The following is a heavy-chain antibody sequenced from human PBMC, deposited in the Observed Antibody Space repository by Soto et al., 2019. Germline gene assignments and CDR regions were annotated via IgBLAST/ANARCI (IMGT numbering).Heavy chain of an antibody. CDR1: GFTFSGSA. J-gene: IGHJ6*03. D-gene: IGHD2-15*01. V-gene: IGHV3-73*01. Sequence: PGGSLRLSCAASGFTFSGSAMHWVRQASGKGLEWVGRIRSKANSYATAYAASVKGRFTISRDDSKNTAYLQMNSLKTEDTAVYYCIWPPGGGYRGYYYYYMDVWGKGTTVTVSS. CDR3: IWPPGGGYRGYYYYYMDV. CDR2: IRSKANSYAT.